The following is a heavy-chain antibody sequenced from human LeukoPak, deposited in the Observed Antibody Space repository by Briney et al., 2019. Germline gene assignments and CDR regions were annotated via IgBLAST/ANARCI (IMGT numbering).Heavy chain of an antibody. D-gene: IGHD5-18*01. CDR3: ARAKDTAMPRAFDI. CDR2: IYYSGST. V-gene: IGHV4-59*01. Sequence: SETLSLTCTVSGGSISSYYWSWIRQPPGKGLEWIGYIYYSGSTNYNPSLKIRVTISVDTSKNQFSLKLSSVTAADTAVYYCARAKDTAMPRAFDIWGQGTMVTVSS. CDR1: GGSISSYY. J-gene: IGHJ3*02.